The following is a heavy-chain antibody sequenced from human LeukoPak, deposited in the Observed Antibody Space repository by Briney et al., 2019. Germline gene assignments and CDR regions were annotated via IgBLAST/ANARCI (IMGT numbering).Heavy chain of an antibody. CDR3: ARVWYGKTDY. Sequence: PSETLSLTCTVSGGSISSYYWSWIRQPPGKGLDWIGYIYYSGSTNYNPSLKSRVTISVDTSKNQFSLKLSSVTAADTAVYYCARVWYGKTDYWGQGTLVTVSS. CDR2: IYYSGST. J-gene: IGHJ4*02. V-gene: IGHV4-59*08. D-gene: IGHD3-16*01. CDR1: GGSISSYY.